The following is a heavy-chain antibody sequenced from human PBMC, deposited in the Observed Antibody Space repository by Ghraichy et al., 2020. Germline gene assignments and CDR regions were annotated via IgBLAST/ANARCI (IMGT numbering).Heavy chain of an antibody. CDR2: TYYRSKWYN. CDR1: GDSVSSNSAA. V-gene: IGHV6-1*01. CDR3: ARETYYDILTGYYPSAGTTFCFDY. Sequence: SQTLSLTCAISGDSVSSNSAAWNWIRQSPSRGLEWLGRTYYRSKWYNDYAVSVKSRITINPDTSKNRFSLQLNSVTPEDTAVYYCARETYYDILTGYYPSAGTTFCFDYWGQGTLVTVSS. D-gene: IGHD3-9*01. J-gene: IGHJ4*02.